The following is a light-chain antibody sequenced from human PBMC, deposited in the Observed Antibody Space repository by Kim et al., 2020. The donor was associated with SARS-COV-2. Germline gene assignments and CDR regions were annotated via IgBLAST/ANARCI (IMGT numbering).Light chain of an antibody. CDR2: EDI. CDR1: NLGDKN. V-gene: IGLV3-1*01. CDR3: QAWASSTVV. J-gene: IGLJ2*01. Sequence: SYELTQPPSVSVSPGQTAIITCSGNNLGDKNVCWYQQRPGQSPLLVIYEDIKRPSGIPVRVSGSNSGNTATLTISGTQAMDEADYYCQAWASSTVVFGRG.